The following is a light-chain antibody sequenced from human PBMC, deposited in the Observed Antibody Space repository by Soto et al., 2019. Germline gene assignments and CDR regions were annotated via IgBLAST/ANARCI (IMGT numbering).Light chain of an antibody. J-gene: IGKJ1*01. CDR1: QSVSSY. CDR3: HQRSNWPPT. V-gene: IGKV3-11*01. CDR2: DAS. Sequence: EIVLTQSPATLSLSPGERATLSCRASQSVSSYLAWYQQKPGQAPRLLIYDASNRATGIPARFSGSGSGTAFTLTITSLEPEDFAVYYCHQRSNWPPTFGQGTKVEIK.